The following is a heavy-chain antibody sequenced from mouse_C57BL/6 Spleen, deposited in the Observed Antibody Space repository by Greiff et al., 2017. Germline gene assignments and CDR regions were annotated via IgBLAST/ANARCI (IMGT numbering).Heavy chain of an antibody. V-gene: IGHV1-64*01. J-gene: IGHJ4*01. CDR1: GYTFTSYW. Sequence: QVQLQQSGAELVKPGASVKLSCKASGYTFTSYWMHWVKQRPGQGLEWIGMIHPNSGSTNYNEKFKSKATLTVDKSSSTAYMQLSSLTSEDSAVYYCARELDYYGSSCAMDYWGQGTSVTVSS. D-gene: IGHD1-1*01. CDR3: ARELDYYGSSCAMDY. CDR2: IHPNSGST.